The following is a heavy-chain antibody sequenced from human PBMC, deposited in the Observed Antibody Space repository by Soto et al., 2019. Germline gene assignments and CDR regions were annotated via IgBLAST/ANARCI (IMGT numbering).Heavy chain of an antibody. CDR1: GGSFSGYY. V-gene: IGHV4-34*01. CDR2: INHSGST. D-gene: IGHD2-15*01. Sequence: SETLSLTCAVYGGSFSGYYWSWIRQPPGKGLEWIGEINHSGSTNYNPSLKSRVTISVDTSKNQFSLKLGSVTAADTAVYYCARGGILSEGCSGGSCYSAYYYYYYYMDVWGKGTTVTVSS. CDR3: ARGGILSEGCSGGSCYSAYYYYYYYMDV. J-gene: IGHJ6*03.